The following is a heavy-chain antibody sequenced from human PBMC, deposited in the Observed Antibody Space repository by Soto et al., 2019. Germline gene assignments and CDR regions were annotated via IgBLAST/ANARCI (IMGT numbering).Heavy chain of an antibody. CDR2: IYHNGTT. J-gene: IGHJ4*02. V-gene: IGHV4-4*02. CDR1: GGSISSHW. CDR3: ARGPQY. Sequence: SETLSLTCTVSGGSISSHWWTWVRQSPGKGLEWVGEIYHNGTTNYNPSFKSRLTISVDTSRNQFSLNLNPVTARDTATYFCARGPQYWGPGKLVTVSS.